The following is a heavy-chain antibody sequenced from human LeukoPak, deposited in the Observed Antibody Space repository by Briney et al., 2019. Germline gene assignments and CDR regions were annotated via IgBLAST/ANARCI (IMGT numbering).Heavy chain of an antibody. J-gene: IGHJ3*02. CDR1: GFTFSSYA. CDR2: ISGSGGST. CDR3: AKEYYYDSSGYPSDAFDI. D-gene: IGHD3-22*01. V-gene: IGHV3-23*01. Sequence: GGSLRLSCVASGFTFSSYAMSWVRQAPGKGLEWVSAISGSGGSTYYADSVKGRFTISRDNSKNTLYLQMNSLRAEDTAVYYCAKEYYYDSSGYPSDAFDIWGQGTMVTVSS.